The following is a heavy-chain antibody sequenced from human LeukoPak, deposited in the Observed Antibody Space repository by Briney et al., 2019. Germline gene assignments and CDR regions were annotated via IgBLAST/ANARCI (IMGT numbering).Heavy chain of an antibody. CDR1: GFTFSSYA. CDR3: AKDQDYCSSTSCYGGDYFAY. J-gene: IGHJ4*02. CDR2: VSGSGGGT. Sequence: GGSLRLSCAASGFTFSSYAMSWGRQAPGKGLELVSTVSGSGGGTYYADSAKSRFTVSRDTSQNTLYPQMNSLRAEDTAVSYCAKDQDYCSSTSCYGGDYFAYWGQGTLVTVSS. V-gene: IGHV3-23*01. D-gene: IGHD2-2*01.